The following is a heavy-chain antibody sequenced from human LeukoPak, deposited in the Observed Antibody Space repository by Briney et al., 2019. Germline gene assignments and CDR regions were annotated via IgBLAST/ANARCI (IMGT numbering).Heavy chain of an antibody. V-gene: IGHV3-23*01. CDR2: ISGSGVST. CDR1: GFTFNSYA. J-gene: IGHJ4*02. D-gene: IGHD6-19*01. CDR3: AKAAVAGTRYYFDY. Sequence: PGGSLRLSCAASGFTFNSYAMSWVRQAPGKGLEWVSGISGSGVSTYYPDSVKGRFSISRDNSKNTLYLQLNSLRAEDTAVYYCAKAAVAGTRYYFDYWGQGTLVTVSS.